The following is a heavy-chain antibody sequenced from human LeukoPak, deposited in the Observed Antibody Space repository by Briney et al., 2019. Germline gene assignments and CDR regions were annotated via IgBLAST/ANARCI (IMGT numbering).Heavy chain of an antibody. D-gene: IGHD3-3*01. V-gene: IGHV1-18*01. CDR1: GYTFTSYG. J-gene: IGHJ4*02. Sequence: GASVKVSCKASGYTFTSYGISWLRQAPGQGLEWMGWISAYNGNTNYAQKLQGRVTMTTDTSTSTAYMELRSLRSDDTAVYYCARLSHPEYYDFWSGYFRYWGQGTLVTVSS. CDR3: ARLSHPEYYDFWSGYFRY. CDR2: ISAYNGNT.